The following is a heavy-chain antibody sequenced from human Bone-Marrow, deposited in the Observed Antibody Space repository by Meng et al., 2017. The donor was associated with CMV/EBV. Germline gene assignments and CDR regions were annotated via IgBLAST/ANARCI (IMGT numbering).Heavy chain of an antibody. CDR1: GFTFSSYS. Sequence: GGSLRLSCAASGFTFSSYSMNWVRQAPGKGLEWVSSISSSSSYIYYADSVKGRFTISRDNAKNSLYLQMNSLRAEDTAVYYCARGGRYSYGYPKVWGQGTLVTVSS. CDR2: ISSSSSYI. CDR3: ARGGRYSYGYPKV. V-gene: IGHV3-21*01. J-gene: IGHJ4*02. D-gene: IGHD5-18*01.